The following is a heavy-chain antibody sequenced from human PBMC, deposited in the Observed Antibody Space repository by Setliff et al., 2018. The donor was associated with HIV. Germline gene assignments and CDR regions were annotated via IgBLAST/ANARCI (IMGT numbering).Heavy chain of an antibody. V-gene: IGHV4-59*11. Sequence: KPSETLSLTCTVSGGSISSHCWSWVRQPPGKGLEWIGYIYNSGYSNSKPSLKSRVTMSLDTSKNQFSLELTSVTAADTAVYFCARGDGYRSNDAYYDTGMDVWGQGITVTVSS. CDR1: GGSISSHC. J-gene: IGHJ6*02. CDR3: ARGDGYRSNDAYYDTGMDV. D-gene: IGHD5-12*01. CDR2: IYNSGYS.